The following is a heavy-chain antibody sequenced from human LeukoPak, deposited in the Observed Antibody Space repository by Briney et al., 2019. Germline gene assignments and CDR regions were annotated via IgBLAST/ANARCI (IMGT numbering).Heavy chain of an antibody. Sequence: SQTLSLTCAISGDSVSSSSAAWNWIRQSPSRGLEWLGRTYYRSNWYNDYAISVKSRITINPDTSKNQFSLQLNSVTSEDTGVYYCARNYHDTNGHLYYFDYWGQGTLVTVAS. CDR2: TYYRSNWYN. V-gene: IGHV6-1*01. J-gene: IGHJ4*02. CDR3: ARNYHDTNGHLYYFDY. CDR1: GDSVSSSSAA. D-gene: IGHD3-22*01.